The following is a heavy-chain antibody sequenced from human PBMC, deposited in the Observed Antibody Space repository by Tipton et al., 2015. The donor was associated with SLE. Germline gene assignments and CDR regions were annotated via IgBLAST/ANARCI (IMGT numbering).Heavy chain of an antibody. V-gene: IGHV4-34*01. Sequence: TLSLTCAVYGGSFSGYYWSWIRQPPGKGLEWIGEINHSGSTNYNPSLKSRVTISVDTSKNQFSLKLSSVTAADTAVYHCARHASFTFLGAFDVWGQGTMITVSS. CDR3: ARHASFTFLGAFDV. CDR2: INHSGST. D-gene: IGHD2/OR15-2a*01. CDR1: GGSFSGYY. J-gene: IGHJ3*01.